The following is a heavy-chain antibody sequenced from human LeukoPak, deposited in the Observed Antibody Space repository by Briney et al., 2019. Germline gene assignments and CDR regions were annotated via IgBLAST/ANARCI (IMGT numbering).Heavy chain of an antibody. J-gene: IGHJ4*02. CDR1: GFTFSSYG. V-gene: IGHV3-30*02. D-gene: IGHD3-3*01. CDR3: ARDLSDFWSGYYNDY. Sequence: PGGSLRLSCAASGFTFSSYGMHWVRQAPGKGLEWVAFIRYDGSNKYYADSVKGRFTISRDNSKNTLYLQMNSLRAEDTAVYYCARDLSDFWSGYYNDYWGQGTLVTVSS. CDR2: IRYDGSNK.